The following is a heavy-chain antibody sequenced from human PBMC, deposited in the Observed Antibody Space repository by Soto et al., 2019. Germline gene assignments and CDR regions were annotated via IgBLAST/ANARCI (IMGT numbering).Heavy chain of an antibody. Sequence: QVQLVQSGAEVKKPGSSVKVSCKASGGSFTSLIITWLRQAPGQGLEWMGRIIPVLGVEYYAQKSQGRVTITADKPTTPAYMELTTTSSDDEAVYYFGKSRTPGSGAPSFSGMEAWDRWTEVTVS. CDR2: IIPVLGVE. J-gene: IGHJ6*02. D-gene: IGHD7-27*01. CDR3: GKSRTPGSGAPSFSGMEA. V-gene: IGHV1-69*02. CDR1: GGSFTSLI.